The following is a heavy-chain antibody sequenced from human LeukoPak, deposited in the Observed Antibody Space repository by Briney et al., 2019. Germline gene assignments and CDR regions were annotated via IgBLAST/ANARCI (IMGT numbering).Heavy chain of an antibody. CDR1: GYTFTGYY. J-gene: IGHJ4*02. CDR2: INPNSGGT. D-gene: IGHD6-6*01. Sequence: GASVKVSCKASGYTFTGYYMYWVRQAPGQGLEWMGWINPNSGGTNYAQKFQGWDTMTRDTSISTAYMELSRLRSDDTAVYYCARASIGRAFDYWGQGTLVTVSS. CDR3: ARASIGRAFDY. V-gene: IGHV1-2*04.